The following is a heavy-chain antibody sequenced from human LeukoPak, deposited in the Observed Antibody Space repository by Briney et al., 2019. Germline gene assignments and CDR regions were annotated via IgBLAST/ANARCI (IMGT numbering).Heavy chain of an antibody. D-gene: IGHD2-2*01. CDR3: VKDEGSCSNVSCSPSY. V-gene: IGHV3-64D*06. J-gene: IGHJ4*02. CDR1: GFNFRNYP. CDR2: IGGNGDTT. Sequence: GGSLRLSCAASGFNFRNYPMHWVRQAPGKGLEYVSAIGGNGDTTYYEDSVKGRDTISRDNSKNTRYLQLSSLRVEDTAVYYGVKDEGSCSNVSCSPSYWGQGTLVTVSS.